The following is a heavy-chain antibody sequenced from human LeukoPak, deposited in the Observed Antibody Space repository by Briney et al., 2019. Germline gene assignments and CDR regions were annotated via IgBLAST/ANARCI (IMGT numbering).Heavy chain of an antibody. CDR3: ARAVDFWSGYPQPNWFDP. CDR1: GFTFSSYA. V-gene: IGHV3-23*01. Sequence: SGGSLRLPCAASGFTFSSYAMSWVRQAPGKGLEWVSTMSSSGGSTYYADSVKGRFTISRDNSKNTLFLHMNSLRAEDTAVYYCARAVDFWSGYPQPNWFDPWGQGTLVPVST. CDR2: MSSSGGST. J-gene: IGHJ5*02. D-gene: IGHD3-3*01.